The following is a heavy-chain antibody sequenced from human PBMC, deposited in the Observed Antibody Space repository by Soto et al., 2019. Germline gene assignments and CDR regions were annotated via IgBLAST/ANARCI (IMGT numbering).Heavy chain of an antibody. J-gene: IGHJ6*02. CDR1: GYSFTSYW. CDR3: ARSRRGAYSSGWYSPSGYYNYGIDV. D-gene: IGHD6-19*01. V-gene: IGHV5-51*01. Sequence: PGESLKISCKGSGYSFTSYWIGWVRQMPGKGLEWMGTIYPGDSDTKYSPSLQGQVTISADTSISTAYLQWTSLKASDTAMYYCARSRRGAYSSGWYSPSGYYNYGIDVWGQGTKVTVS. CDR2: IYPGDSDT.